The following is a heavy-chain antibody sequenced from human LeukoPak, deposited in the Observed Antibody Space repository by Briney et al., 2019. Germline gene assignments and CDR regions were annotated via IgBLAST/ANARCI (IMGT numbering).Heavy chain of an antibody. CDR3: ARXRXYXXSGXYGLLDY. CDR2: INHSGST. CDR1: GYSISSGYY. J-gene: IGHJ4*02. D-gene: IGHD3-22*01. V-gene: IGHV4-38-2*02. Sequence: TLXXXCTVSGYSISSGYYWGWIRQPPGKGLEWIGEINHSGSTNYNPSLKSRVTISVDTSKNQFSLKLSSVTAADTGVYYCARXRXYXXSGXYGLLDYWGQGTLVTVSS.